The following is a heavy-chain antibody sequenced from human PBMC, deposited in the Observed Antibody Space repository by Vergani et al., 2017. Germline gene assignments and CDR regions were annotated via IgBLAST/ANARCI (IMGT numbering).Heavy chain of an antibody. CDR3: TTLYYYDSSGYYYAQFDY. V-gene: IGHV3-33*01. D-gene: IGHD3-22*01. J-gene: IGHJ4*02. CDR1: GFTFSSYG. CDR2: IWYDGSNK. Sequence: VQLVESGGGVVQPGRSLRLSCAASGFTFSSYGMHWVRQAPGKGLEWVAVIWYDGSNKYYADSVKGRFTISRDNSKNTLYLQMNSLKTEDTAVYYCTTLYYYDSSGYYYAQFDYWGQGTLVTVSS.